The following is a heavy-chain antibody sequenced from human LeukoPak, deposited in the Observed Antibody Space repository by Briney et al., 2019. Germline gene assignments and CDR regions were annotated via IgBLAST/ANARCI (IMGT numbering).Heavy chain of an antibody. J-gene: IGHJ4*02. V-gene: IGHV3-30-3*01. CDR3: ARDNYGFDY. Sequence: GGSLRLSCAASGFTFSTYAMHWVRQAPGKGLEWVAVISYDGSNKCYADSEKGRFTISRDNSKNTLYLQMNSLRTEDTAVYYCARDNYGFDYWGQGTLVTVSS. CDR1: GFTFSTYA. D-gene: IGHD3-10*01. CDR2: ISYDGSNK.